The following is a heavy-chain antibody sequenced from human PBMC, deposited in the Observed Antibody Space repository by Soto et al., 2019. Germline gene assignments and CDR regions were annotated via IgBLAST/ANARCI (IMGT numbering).Heavy chain of an antibody. CDR3: EAGGLDAFDV. CDR2: IVVGSGNT. CDR1: GFTFTSSA. V-gene: IGHV1-58*02. J-gene: IGHJ3*01. Sequence: QMQLVQSGPEVKKPGTSVKVSCKASGFTFTSSAMQWARQARGQRLEWVGGIVVGSGNTNYAQKLQERVTTTRDMSTSTGYMELSGLRSEDTAVYDCEAGGLDAFDVWGQGTMVTVSS.